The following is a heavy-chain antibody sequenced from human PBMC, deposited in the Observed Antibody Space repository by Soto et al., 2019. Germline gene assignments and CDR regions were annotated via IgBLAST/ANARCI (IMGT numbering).Heavy chain of an antibody. CDR2: IYSNGNT. V-gene: IGHV4-59*01. CDR1: GGSIRNYY. D-gene: IGHD2-2*01. CDR3: ARGFGVPAAPVGY. J-gene: IGHJ4*02. Sequence: PSETLSLTCTVSGGSIRNYYWSWIRQSPGKGLEWIGYIYSNGNTNYNPSLKSRVTMSVDTSKNQFSLKLSSVTVADTAAYYCARGFGVPAAPVGYWGQGTPVTVSS.